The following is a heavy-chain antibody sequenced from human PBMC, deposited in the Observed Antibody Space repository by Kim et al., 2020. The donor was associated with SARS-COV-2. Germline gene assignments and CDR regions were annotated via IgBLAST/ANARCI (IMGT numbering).Heavy chain of an antibody. CDR3: ARDQLDDYYGSGSYYNAPGY. Sequence: GGSLRLSCAASGFTFSSYSMNWVRQAPGKGLEWVSSISSSSSYIYYADSVKGRFTISRDNAKNSLYLQMNSLRAEDTAVYYCARDQLDDYYGSGSYYNAPGYWGQGTLVTVSS. J-gene: IGHJ4*02. CDR1: GFTFSSYS. CDR2: ISSSSSYI. V-gene: IGHV3-21*01. D-gene: IGHD3-10*01.